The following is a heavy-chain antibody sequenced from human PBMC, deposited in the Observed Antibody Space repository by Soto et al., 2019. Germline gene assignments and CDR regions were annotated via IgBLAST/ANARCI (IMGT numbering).Heavy chain of an antibody. Sequence: QVQLVEAGGGVVQPGRSLRLSCADSGFTFSSYAMHWVRQAPGKGLEWVAVISYDGSNKYYADSVKGRVTISRDNSKNTLYLQMNSLRAEDTAVYYGARGRYYYYYGMDVWGQATTVTVSS. J-gene: IGHJ6*02. CDR2: ISYDGSNK. CDR3: ARGRYYYYYGMDV. CDR1: GFTFSSYA. V-gene: IGHV3-30-3*01.